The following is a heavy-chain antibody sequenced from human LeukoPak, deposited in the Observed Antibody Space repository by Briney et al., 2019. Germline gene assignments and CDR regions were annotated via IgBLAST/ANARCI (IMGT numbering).Heavy chain of an antibody. CDR2: INPNSGGT. CDR3: ASSSPYDSSGYYPDY. D-gene: IGHD3-22*01. Sequence: ASVKVSCKASGYTFTGYYMHWVRQAPGQGLEWMGWINPNSGGTNYAQKFQGRVTMTRDTSISTAYMELSRLRSDDTAVYYCASSSPYDSSGYYPDYWGQGTLVTVSS. CDR1: GYTFTGYY. V-gene: IGHV1-2*02. J-gene: IGHJ4*02.